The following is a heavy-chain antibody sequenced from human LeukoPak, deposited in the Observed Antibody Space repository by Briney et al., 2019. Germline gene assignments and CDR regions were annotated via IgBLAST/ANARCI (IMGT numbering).Heavy chain of an antibody. D-gene: IGHD3-22*01. Sequence: SSETLSLTCTVSGGSINSCYYCWIRQPPGKGLELIGIIYYSGSTNYNPSLKSRVTISVDTSKNQFSLNLSSLTAADTAVYYCARVGYYDSSGYYIWFDPWGQGTLVTVS. CDR1: GGSINSCY. CDR2: IYYSGST. J-gene: IGHJ5*02. CDR3: ARVGYYDSSGYYIWFDP. V-gene: IGHV4-59*13.